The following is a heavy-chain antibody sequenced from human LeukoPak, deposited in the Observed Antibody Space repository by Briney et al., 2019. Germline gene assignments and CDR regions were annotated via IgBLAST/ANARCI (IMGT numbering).Heavy chain of an antibody. V-gene: IGHV3-30*18. CDR3: AKDRYSGLNTIDY. CDR2: ISYDGSYK. J-gene: IGHJ4*02. CDR1: EFTFSTYG. D-gene: IGHD6-13*01. Sequence: GGSLRLSCAASEFTFSTYGMHWVRQAPGKGLEWVAVISYDGSYKFYADSVKGRFTISRDNSKSALYLQMNSLRAEDTAVYYCAKDRYSGLNTIDYWGQGTLVTVSS.